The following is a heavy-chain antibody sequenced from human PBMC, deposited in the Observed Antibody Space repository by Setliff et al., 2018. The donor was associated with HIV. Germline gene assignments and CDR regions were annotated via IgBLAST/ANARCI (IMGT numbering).Heavy chain of an antibody. CDR3: VASSSWSCRLNY. CDR2: IYHDGKT. V-gene: IGHV4-39*01. Sequence: PSETLSLTCSVSGDSISNNKYYWSWIRQPPGKGLEWTGSIYHDGKTYYNPSLKSRLTISVDTPKKQFSLKLTSVTAADTGIYYCVASSSWSCRLNYWGQGTQVTVSS. J-gene: IGHJ4*02. CDR1: GDSISNNKYY. D-gene: IGHD6-13*01.